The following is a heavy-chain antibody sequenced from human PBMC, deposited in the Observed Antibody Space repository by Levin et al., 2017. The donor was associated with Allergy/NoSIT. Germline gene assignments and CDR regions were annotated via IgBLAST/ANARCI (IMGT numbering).Heavy chain of an antibody. D-gene: IGHD3-3*01. CDR2: ISSSSSYI. V-gene: IGHV3-21*01. CDR3: ASGFWSGRGVGYYYYGMDV. Sequence: GGSLRLSCAASGFTFSSYSMNWVRQAPGKGLEWVSSISSSSSYIYYADSVKGRFTISRDNAKNSLYLQMNSLRAEDTAVYYCASGFWSGRGVGYYYYGMDVWGQGTTVTVSS. J-gene: IGHJ6*02. CDR1: GFTFSSYS.